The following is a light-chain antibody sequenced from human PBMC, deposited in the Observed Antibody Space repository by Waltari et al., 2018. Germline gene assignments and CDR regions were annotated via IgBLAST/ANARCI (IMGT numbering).Light chain of an antibody. V-gene: IGLV2-14*03. CDR1: SSDVGAYHY. J-gene: IGLJ3*02. CDR2: DVN. CDR3: CSFTRSNSWV. Sequence: HSALAQPASVPGSPGQSITISCTGTSSDVGAYHYVSWYQQHPGKAPRLMIFDVNDRPAGVSYRFSGSKSGNTASLTISGLQAEDEADYYCCSFTRSNSWVFGGGTKLTVL.